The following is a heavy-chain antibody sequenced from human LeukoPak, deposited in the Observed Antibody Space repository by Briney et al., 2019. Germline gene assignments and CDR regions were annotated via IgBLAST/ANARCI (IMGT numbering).Heavy chain of an antibody. J-gene: IGHJ4*02. D-gene: IGHD6-19*01. CDR3: ARDYLAVVGRDPPTDY. CDR2: ISAYNGNT. CDR1: GYTFTSYG. Sequence: ASVKVSCKASGYTFTSYGISWVRQAPGQGLEWMGWISAYNGNTNYAQNLQGRVTMTTDTSTSTAYMELRSLRSDDTAVYYCARDYLAVVGRDPPTDYWGQGTLVTVSS. V-gene: IGHV1-18*01.